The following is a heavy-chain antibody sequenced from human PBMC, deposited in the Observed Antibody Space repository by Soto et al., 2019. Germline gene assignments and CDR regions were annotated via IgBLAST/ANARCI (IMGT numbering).Heavy chain of an antibody. D-gene: IGHD2-15*01. V-gene: IGHV3-15*01. CDR2: IISKTDGGTT. CDR1: GFPFSNAW. Sequence: PGESLKISCAASGFPFSNAWMSWVRQAPGKGLEWVGRIISKTDGGTTDYGAPVKGRFTISRDDSKNTVYLQMNSLKTEDTAVYYCTTPYVYCSGGRCQDYWGHGALVTVSS. J-gene: IGHJ4*01. CDR3: TTPYVYCSGGRCQDY.